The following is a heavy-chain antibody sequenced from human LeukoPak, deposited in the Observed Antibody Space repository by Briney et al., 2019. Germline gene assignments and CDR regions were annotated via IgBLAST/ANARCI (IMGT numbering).Heavy chain of an antibody. V-gene: IGHV4-4*07. CDR2: IYTSGST. D-gene: IGHD3-22*01. J-gene: IGHJ3*02. CDR1: GGSISRYY. CDR3: ARAFDDSSGFYAFDI. Sequence: SETLSLTCTVSGGSISRYYWSWIRQPVGKGLEWIGRIYTSGSTNYNPSLKSRVTMSVDTSKNQFSLKLSSVTAADTAVYYCARAFDDSSGFYAFDIWGQGTMVTVSS.